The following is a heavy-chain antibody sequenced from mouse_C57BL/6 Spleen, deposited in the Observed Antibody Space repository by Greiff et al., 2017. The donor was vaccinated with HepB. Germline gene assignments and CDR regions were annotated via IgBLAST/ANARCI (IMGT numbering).Heavy chain of an antibody. V-gene: IGHV6-3*01. Sequence: EVKLVESGGGLVQPGGSMKLSCVASGFTFSNYWMNWVRQSPEKGLEWVAQIRLKSDNYATHYAESVKGRFTISRDDSKSSVYLQMNNLRAEDTGIYYCTGEGTTVVDAMDYWGQGTSVTVSS. CDR3: TGEGTTVVDAMDY. CDR1: GFTFSNYW. CDR2: IRLKSDNYAT. J-gene: IGHJ4*01. D-gene: IGHD1-1*01.